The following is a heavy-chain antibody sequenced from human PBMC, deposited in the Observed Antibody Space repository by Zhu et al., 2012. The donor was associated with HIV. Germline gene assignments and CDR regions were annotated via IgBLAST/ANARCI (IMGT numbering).Heavy chain of an antibody. D-gene: IGHD3-10*01. Sequence: QVQLQESGPGLVKPSETLSLTCAVSGYSISSGYYWGWIRQPPGKGLEWIGSIYHSGSTYYNPSLKSRVTISVDTSKNQFSLKLSSVTAADTAVYYCADQTPPGLVVRELGGFDPVGPGNPRSPSP. J-gene: IGHJ5*02. V-gene: IGHV4-38-2*01. CDR1: GYSISSGYY. CDR3: ADQTPPGLVVRELGGFDP. CDR2: IYHSGST.